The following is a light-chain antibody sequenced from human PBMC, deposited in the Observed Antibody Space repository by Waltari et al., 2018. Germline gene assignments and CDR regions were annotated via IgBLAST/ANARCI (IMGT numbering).Light chain of an antibody. CDR1: SLRSHY. CDR2: GKN. J-gene: IGLJ2*01. V-gene: IGLV3-19*01. Sequence: SSEVTQDPAVSVALGQTVRITCQGDSLRSHYASWYQQKSGQAPVLVIYGKNKRPAGIPDRFSGSSSGNTASLTITGAQAEDEADYSCNSRDSSGNHVVFGGGTKLTVL. CDR3: NSRDSSGNHVV.